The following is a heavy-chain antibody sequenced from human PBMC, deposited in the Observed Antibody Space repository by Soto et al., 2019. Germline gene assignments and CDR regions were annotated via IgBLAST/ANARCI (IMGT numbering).Heavy chain of an antibody. CDR3: ARGTEYSSGWFVDY. CDR1: GFSFSDYF. Sequence: ASVKVSCKASGFSFSDYFMHWVRQAPGQGLEWMGIINPSGDSRNYAQKFQGRVTITADESTSTAYMELSSLRSEDTAVYYCARGTEYSSGWFVDYWGQGTLVTVSS. D-gene: IGHD6-19*01. J-gene: IGHJ4*02. CDR2: INPSGDSR. V-gene: IGHV1-46*01.